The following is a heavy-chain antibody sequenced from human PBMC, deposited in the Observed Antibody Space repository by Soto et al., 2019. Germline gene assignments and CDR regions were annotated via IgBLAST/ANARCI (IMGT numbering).Heavy chain of an antibody. D-gene: IGHD6-19*01. CDR1: GGSISSSSYY. CDR2: IYYSGST. J-gene: IGHJ3*02. V-gene: IGHV4-39*01. CDR3: ARGDSSGWYKVYAFDI. Sequence: PSETLSLTCTVSGGSISSSSYYWGWIRQPPGKGLEWIGSIYYSGSTYYNPSLKSRVTISVDTSKNQFSLKLSSVTAADTAVYYCARGDSSGWYKVYAFDIWGQGTMVT.